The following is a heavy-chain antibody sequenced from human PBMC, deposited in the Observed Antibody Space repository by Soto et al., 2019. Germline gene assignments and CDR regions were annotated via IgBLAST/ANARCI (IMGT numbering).Heavy chain of an antibody. CDR1: GGSITNYY. Sequence: PSETLSLTCTVSGGSITNYYWSWIRQPAGKGLEWIGRMYTKGRTNYNLSFKSRVTMSVDTPKNQFSLKLNAVTAADTAVYYCARDDYKDGGNNWFDPWGQGTLVTVSS. V-gene: IGHV4-4*07. CDR3: ARDDYKDGGNNWFDP. CDR2: MYTKGRT. D-gene: IGHD3-16*01. J-gene: IGHJ5*02.